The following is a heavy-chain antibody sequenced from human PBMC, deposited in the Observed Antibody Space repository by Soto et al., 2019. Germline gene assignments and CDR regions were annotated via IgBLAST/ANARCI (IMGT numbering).Heavy chain of an antibody. CDR1: GYTFTSYY. CDR2: INPSGGST. J-gene: IGHJ4*02. CDR3: ARAIRSSYYDFWSGYYPFDY. Sequence: ASVNVSCKASGYTFTSYYMHWVRQAPGQGLEWMGIINPSGGSTSYTQKFQGRVTMTRDTSTSTVYMELSSLRSEDTAVYYCARAIRSSYYDFWSGYYPFDYWGQGTLVTVS. V-gene: IGHV1-46*03. D-gene: IGHD3-3*01.